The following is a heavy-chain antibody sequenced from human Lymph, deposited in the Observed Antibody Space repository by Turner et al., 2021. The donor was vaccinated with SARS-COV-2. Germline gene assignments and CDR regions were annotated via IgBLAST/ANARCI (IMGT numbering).Heavy chain of an antibody. V-gene: IGHV4-39*01. CDR3: ARNDRVVVQSFDY. CDR1: GGSISSSSYY. D-gene: IGHD3-22*01. J-gene: IGHJ4*02. Sequence: QLQLQESGPGLVKPSETLSLTCTVSGGSISSSSYYWGWIRQPPGKGLEWIGNIYYSGSTYYNLSLKSRGTISVDTSKNQFSLKVSSVTAADTAVYYCARNDRVVVQSFDYWGQGTLVTVSS. CDR2: IYYSGST.